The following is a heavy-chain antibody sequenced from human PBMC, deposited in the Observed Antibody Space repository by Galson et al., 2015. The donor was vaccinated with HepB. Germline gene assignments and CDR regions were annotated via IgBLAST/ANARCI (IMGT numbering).Heavy chain of an antibody. D-gene: IGHD6-19*01. CDR2: IDPATGGT. CDR3: ARALAVAGTNYYYYGMDV. Sequence: SVKVSCKASGSTFSVYYLHWVRQAPGQGLEWMGRIDPATGGTNYAQKFQGRVTMTRDTSTSTVYMELSSLRSEDTAVYYCARALAVAGTNYYYYGMDVWGQGTAVTVSS. V-gene: IGHV1-2*06. CDR1: GSTFSVYY. J-gene: IGHJ6*02.